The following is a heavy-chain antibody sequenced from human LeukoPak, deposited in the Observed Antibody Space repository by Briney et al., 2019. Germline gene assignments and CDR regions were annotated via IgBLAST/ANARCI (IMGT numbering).Heavy chain of an antibody. CDR1: GFTFSSYW. D-gene: IGHD5-18*01. J-gene: IGHJ4*02. V-gene: IGHV3-7*01. Sequence: SGGSLRLSCVASGFTFSSYWMTWVRQAPGKGLEWVANIKTDGSQIYYVDSVKGRFTISRDNAKNSLYLQMNSLRAEDTAVYYCARLGGYSYGYPTHWGQGTLVTVSS. CDR3: ARLGGYSYGYPTH. CDR2: IKTDGSQI.